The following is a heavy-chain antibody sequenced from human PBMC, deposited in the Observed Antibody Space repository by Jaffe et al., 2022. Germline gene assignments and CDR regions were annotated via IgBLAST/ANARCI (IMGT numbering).Heavy chain of an antibody. D-gene: IGHD3-3*01. CDR1: GYTFTSYY. Sequence: QVQLVQSGAEVKKPGASVKVSCKASGYTFTSYYMHWVRQAPGQGLEWMGIINPSGGSTSYAQKFQGRVTMTRDTSTSTVYMELSSLRSEDTAVYYCARDQSTNDFWSGLGYMDVWGKGTTVTVSS. CDR3: ARDQSTNDFWSGLGYMDV. V-gene: IGHV1-46*03. CDR2: INPSGGST. J-gene: IGHJ6*03.